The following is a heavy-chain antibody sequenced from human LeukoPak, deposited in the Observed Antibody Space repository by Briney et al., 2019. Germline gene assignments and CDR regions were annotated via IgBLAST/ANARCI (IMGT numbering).Heavy chain of an antibody. CDR2: INSDGYSI. V-gene: IGHV3-74*01. J-gene: IGHJ3*02. CDR1: GFTFSSYW. CDR3: ARATSKGGLDI. Sequence: GGSLRLSCAAPGFTFSSYWMHWVRQAPGRGLVWVSRINSDGYSISYADSVKGRFIISRDNAKNTLYLQINSLRAEDTAVYYCARATSKGGLDIWGQGTVVTISS. D-gene: IGHD2-15*01.